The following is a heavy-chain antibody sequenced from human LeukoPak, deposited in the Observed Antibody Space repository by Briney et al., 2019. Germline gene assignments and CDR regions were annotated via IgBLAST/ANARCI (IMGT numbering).Heavy chain of an antibody. CDR1: GFTFSNSA. J-gene: IGHJ4*02. D-gene: IGHD3-10*01. CDR3: AKGDYYGSGSYSY. V-gene: IGHV3-23*01. CDR2: LSGSGITT. Sequence: PGGSLRLSCAASGFTFSNSAMSWVRQAPGKGLEWVSTLSGSGITTYYADSVKGRFTISRDNSKNTLYPQMNSLRAEDTAVYYCAKGDYYGSGSYSYWGQGTLVTVSS.